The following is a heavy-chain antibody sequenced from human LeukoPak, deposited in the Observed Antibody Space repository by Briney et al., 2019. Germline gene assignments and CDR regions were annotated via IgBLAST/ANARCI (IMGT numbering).Heavy chain of an antibody. CDR3: AAVGVRLQVF. J-gene: IGHJ4*02. D-gene: IGHD4-11*01. V-gene: IGHV1-24*01. Sequence: ASVKVSCKVSGDTLTELSMHWVRQAPGKGLEWMGTFDPEEDEIIYAQKFQGRLTMTEDTSTDTAYMDLRSLTSDDTAMYYCAAVGVRLQVFWGQGTLVTVSS. CDR2: FDPEEDEI. CDR1: GDTLTELS.